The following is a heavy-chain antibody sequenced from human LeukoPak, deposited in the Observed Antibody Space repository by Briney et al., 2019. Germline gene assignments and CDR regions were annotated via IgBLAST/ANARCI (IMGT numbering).Heavy chain of an antibody. J-gene: IGHJ4*02. V-gene: IGHV3-49*03. Sequence: GGSLRLSCTASGFTFGDYAMSWLRQAPGKGLEWVGFIRSKAYGGTTEYAASVKGRFTISRDDSKSIAYLQMNSLKTEDTAVYYCTTGPAAIRYWGQGTLVTVSS. D-gene: IGHD2-2*02. CDR2: IRSKAYGGTT. CDR3: TTGPAAIRY. CDR1: GFTFGDYA.